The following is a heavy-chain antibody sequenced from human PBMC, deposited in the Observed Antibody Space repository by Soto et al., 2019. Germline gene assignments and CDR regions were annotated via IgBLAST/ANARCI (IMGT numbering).Heavy chain of an antibody. V-gene: IGHV5-10-1*03. CDR3: ATSTIFGVVYAFDL. D-gene: IGHD3-3*01. Sequence: DVRLVQSGAEVKKPGESLRISCKASEYRFTRQWITWVRLMPGKALEWMGKIDPNDSETTYSPSFRGHVTLSVDKSIDTAYLQWNTLEASDSAIYHYATSTIFGVVYAFDLWGQGTLVTVSS. J-gene: IGHJ3*01. CDR2: IDPNDSET. CDR1: EYRFTRQW.